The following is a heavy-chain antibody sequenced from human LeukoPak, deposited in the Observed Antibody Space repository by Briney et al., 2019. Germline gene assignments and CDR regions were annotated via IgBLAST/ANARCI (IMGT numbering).Heavy chain of an antibody. J-gene: IGHJ5*02. Sequence: ASVKVSCKASGGTFSSYAISWVRQAPGQGLEWMGRIIPILGIANYAQKFQGRVTITADKSASTAYMELSSLRSEDTAVYYCARSLSTGTENWFDPWGQGTLVTVSS. CDR2: IIPILGIA. CDR3: ARSLSTGTENWFDP. D-gene: IGHD1-1*01. CDR1: GGTFSSYA. V-gene: IGHV1-69*04.